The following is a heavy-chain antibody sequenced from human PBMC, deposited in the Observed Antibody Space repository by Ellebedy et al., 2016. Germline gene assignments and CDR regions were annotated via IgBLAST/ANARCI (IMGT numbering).Heavy chain of an antibody. J-gene: IGHJ4*02. V-gene: IGHV3-23*01. D-gene: IGHD3-9*01. Sequence: GGSLRLSCAGSGFTFSSYSVTWVRQASGKGLEWVSTITGSGDGTFYRDSVKGRFTISRDNSKNTLFLQMNSLRAEDTAVYYCATDYNFMTGYFSDIGYWGQGILVAVSS. CDR2: ITGSGDGT. CDR1: GFTFSSYS. CDR3: ATDYNFMTGYFSDIGY.